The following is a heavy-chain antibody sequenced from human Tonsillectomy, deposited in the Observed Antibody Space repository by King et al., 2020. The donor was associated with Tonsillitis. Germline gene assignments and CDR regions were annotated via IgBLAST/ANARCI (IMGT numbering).Heavy chain of an antibody. CDR1: GFTFNSYA. J-gene: IGHJ3*01. CDR2: ISGSGGST. V-gene: IGHV3-23*04. CDR3: AKDKVATMPRNAFDF. D-gene: IGHD5-12*01. Sequence: DGQLVQSGGGLVQPGGSLRLSCAASGFTFNSYAMSWVRQAPGKGLEWVSAISGSGGSTYSADSVKGRFTISRDNSKNTLYLQMNRLRAEDTAVYYCAKDKVATMPRNAFDFWGQGTMVTVSS.